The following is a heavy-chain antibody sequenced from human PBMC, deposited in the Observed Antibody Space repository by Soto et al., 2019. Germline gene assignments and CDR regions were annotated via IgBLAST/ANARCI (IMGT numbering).Heavy chain of an antibody. CDR1: GGTFSSYA. D-gene: IGHD3-22*01. V-gene: IGHV1-69*06. CDR3: AREDPRVTMIVVVEGGAFDI. Sequence: SVKVSCKASGGTFSSYAISWVRQAPGQGLEWMGGIIPIFGTANYAQKFQGRVTITADKSTSTAYMELSSLRSEDTAVYYCAREDPRVTMIVVVEGGAFDIWGQGTMVTVSS. CDR2: IIPIFGTA. J-gene: IGHJ3*02.